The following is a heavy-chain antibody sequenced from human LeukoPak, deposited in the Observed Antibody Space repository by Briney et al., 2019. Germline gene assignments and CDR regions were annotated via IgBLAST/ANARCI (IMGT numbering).Heavy chain of an antibody. CDR3: ARQNTAAPIDY. CDR1: EFTFSSYW. CDR2: INGDGSDT. D-gene: IGHD6-13*01. Sequence: GGSLRLSCAASEFTFSSYWMHWVRQAPGKGLVWVSRINGDGSDTSYADSVKGRFTISRDNAKNTLYLQMNSLRAEDTAVYYCARQNTAAPIDYWGQGTLVTVSS. V-gene: IGHV3-74*01. J-gene: IGHJ4*02.